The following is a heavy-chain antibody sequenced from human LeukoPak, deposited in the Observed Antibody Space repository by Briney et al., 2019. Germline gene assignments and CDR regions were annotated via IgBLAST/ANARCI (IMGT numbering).Heavy chain of an antibody. CDR3: AKVSSIAVAGDFDY. V-gene: IGHV3-9*01. J-gene: IGHJ4*02. Sequence: PGGSLRLSCAASGFTFDDYAMHWVRQAPGKGLEWVSGISWNSGSIGYADSVKGRFTISRDNAKNSLYLQMNSLRAKDTALYYCAKVSSIAVAGDFDYWGQGTLVTVSS. CDR1: GFTFDDYA. D-gene: IGHD6-19*01. CDR2: ISWNSGSI.